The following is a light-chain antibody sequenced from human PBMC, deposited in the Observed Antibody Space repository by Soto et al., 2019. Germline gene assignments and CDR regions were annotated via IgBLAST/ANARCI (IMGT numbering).Light chain of an antibody. V-gene: IGKV3-20*01. CDR3: QQYGKSPGFFT. Sequence: EIVLTQSPGTLSLSPGERATLSCRASHSVSSTYLAWYQQKPGQAPRLLIYDASSRATGIPDKFIGSGSGSDFSLTISRLEPEDSAVYYCQQYGKSPGFFTFGPGTKVDIK. J-gene: IGKJ3*01. CDR2: DAS. CDR1: HSVSSTY.